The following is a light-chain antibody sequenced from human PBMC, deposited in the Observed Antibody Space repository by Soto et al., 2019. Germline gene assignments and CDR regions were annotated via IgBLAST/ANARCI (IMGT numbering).Light chain of an antibody. J-gene: IGKJ4*01. CDR1: QSVSSSY. Sequence: EIVLTQSPGTLSLSPGERATLSCRASQSVSSSYLAWYQQKPGQAPRLLSYGASSRATGIPDRFSGSGSGTDFTLTISRLEPEDCAVYYCQQYCSSPLTFGGGTKVEIK. CDR2: GAS. V-gene: IGKV3-20*01. CDR3: QQYCSSPLT.